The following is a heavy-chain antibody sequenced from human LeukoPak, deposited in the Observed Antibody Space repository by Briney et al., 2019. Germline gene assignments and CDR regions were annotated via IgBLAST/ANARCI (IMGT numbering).Heavy chain of an antibody. D-gene: IGHD1-26*01. Sequence: GGSLRLSCAASGFTFSSNYMSWVRQAPGKGLEWVSVIYSGGSTYYADSVKGRFTISRDNSKNTLYLQMNSLRAEDTAVYYCARAGVGYYYYGMDVWGQGTTVTVSS. CDR1: GFTFSSNY. CDR2: IYSGGST. V-gene: IGHV3-53*01. CDR3: ARAGVGYYYYGMDV. J-gene: IGHJ6*02.